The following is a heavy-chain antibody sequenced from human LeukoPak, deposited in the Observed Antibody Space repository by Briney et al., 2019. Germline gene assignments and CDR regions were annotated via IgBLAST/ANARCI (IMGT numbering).Heavy chain of an antibody. CDR1: GGSISSGGYS. Sequence: SQTLSLTCAVSGGSISSGGYSWSWIRQPPGKGLEWIGYIYYSGSTYYNPSLKSRVTISVDTSKNQFSLKLSSVTAADTAVYYCARGRLRFINNWFDPWGQGTLVTVSS. V-gene: IGHV4-30-4*07. CDR2: IYYSGST. J-gene: IGHJ5*02. D-gene: IGHD3-3*01. CDR3: ARGRLRFINNWFDP.